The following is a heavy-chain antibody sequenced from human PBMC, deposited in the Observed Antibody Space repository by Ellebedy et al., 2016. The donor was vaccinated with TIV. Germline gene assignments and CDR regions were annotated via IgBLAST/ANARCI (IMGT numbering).Heavy chain of an antibody. Sequence: MPSEILSLTCAVSGGSFSGYFWSWIRQTPGKGLEWIGEINPSGTPNYNPSLKSRVTMSVDTPKKQFSLRLTSGTAADTAVYYCARARGQYLYGSGSYFTNWGQGNMVTVSS. V-gene: IGHV4-34*01. J-gene: IGHJ4*02. CDR3: ARARGQYLYGSGSYFTN. CDR1: GGSFSGYF. CDR2: INPSGTP. D-gene: IGHD3-10*01.